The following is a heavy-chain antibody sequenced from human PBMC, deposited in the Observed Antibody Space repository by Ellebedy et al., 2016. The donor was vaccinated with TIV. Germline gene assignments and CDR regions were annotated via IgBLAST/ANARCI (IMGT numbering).Heavy chain of an antibody. D-gene: IGHD6-13*01. Sequence: SETLSLTCTVSSGSISSYYWSWIRQPPGKGLEWIGYIYYSGSTNYNPSLKSRVTISVDTSKNQFSLKLSSVTAADTAAYYCASGYSSKGGFDPWGQGTLVTVSS. V-gene: IGHV4-59*12. CDR2: IYYSGST. CDR3: ASGYSSKGGFDP. J-gene: IGHJ5*02. CDR1: SGSISSYY.